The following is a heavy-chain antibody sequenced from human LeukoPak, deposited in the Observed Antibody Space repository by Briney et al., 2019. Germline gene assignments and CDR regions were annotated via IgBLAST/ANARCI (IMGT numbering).Heavy chain of an antibody. CDR1: GFTFRSYG. V-gene: IGHV3-33*01. CDR3: ARDPYGSGSTSFDI. D-gene: IGHD3-10*01. CDR2: IWYDGSNK. J-gene: IGHJ3*02. Sequence: GGSLRLSCAASGFTFRSYGMHWVRQAPGKGLEWVAVIWYDGSNKYYADSVKGRFTISRDNSKNTLYLQMNSLRAGDTAVYYCARDPYGSGSTSFDIWGQGTMVTVSS.